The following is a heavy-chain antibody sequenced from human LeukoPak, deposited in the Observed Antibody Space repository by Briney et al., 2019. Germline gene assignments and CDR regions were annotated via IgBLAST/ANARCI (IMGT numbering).Heavy chain of an antibody. Sequence: PSQTLSLTCAVSGGSISSGGYSWSWIRQPPGKGLEWIGYIYHSRSTYYNPSLKSRVTISVDRSKNQFSLKLSSVTAADTAVYYCAGGTYDILTGYYFDYWGQGTLVTVSS. D-gene: IGHD3-9*01. V-gene: IGHV4-30-2*01. CDR3: AGGTYDILTGYYFDY. CDR2: IYHSRST. J-gene: IGHJ4*02. CDR1: GGSISSGGYS.